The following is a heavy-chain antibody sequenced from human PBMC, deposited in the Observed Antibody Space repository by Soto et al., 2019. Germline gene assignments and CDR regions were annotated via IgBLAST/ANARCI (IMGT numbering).Heavy chain of an antibody. CDR2: IYYSGST. J-gene: IGHJ6*02. D-gene: IGHD2-21*01. V-gene: IGHV4-31*03. Sequence: SETXSLTCTFSGGSISSGCYYWSWIRQHPGKGLEWIGYIYYSGSTYYNPSLKSRVTISVDTSKNQFSLKLSSVTAADTAVYYCARAETYSPWPVWGQGTTVTVSS. CDR1: GGSISSGCYY. CDR3: ARAETYSPWPV.